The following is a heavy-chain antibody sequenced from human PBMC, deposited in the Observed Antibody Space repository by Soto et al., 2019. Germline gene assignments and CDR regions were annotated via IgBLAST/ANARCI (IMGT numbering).Heavy chain of an antibody. CDR3: ARRARGNWAFDY. D-gene: IGHD3-16*01. CDR1: GYTFTNYW. CDR2: LYPGDSDT. V-gene: IGHV5-51*03. J-gene: IGHJ4*02. Sequence: EVHLVQSGAEMKKPGESLKISCEGSGYTFTNYWIGWVRQMPGKGLEWMGSLYPGDSDTRYSPSFQGQVTFSADKSTTSAHLQWGSLKASDTAIYFCARRARGNWAFDYWGQGTLVTVSS.